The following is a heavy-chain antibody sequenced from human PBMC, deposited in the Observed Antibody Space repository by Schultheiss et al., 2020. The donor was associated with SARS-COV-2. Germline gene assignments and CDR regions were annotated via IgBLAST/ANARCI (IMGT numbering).Heavy chain of an antibody. D-gene: IGHD3-10*01. CDR2: IIGSGGST. J-gene: IGHJ4*02. CDR1: GFTFSSYA. V-gene: IGHV3-23*01. Sequence: GESLKISCAASGFTFSSYAMSWVRQAPGKGLEWVSAIIGSGGSTYYADSVKGRFTISRDNSKNTLYLQMNSLRAEDTAVYYCAKESGSYFDYWGQGTLVTVSS. CDR3: AKESGSYFDY.